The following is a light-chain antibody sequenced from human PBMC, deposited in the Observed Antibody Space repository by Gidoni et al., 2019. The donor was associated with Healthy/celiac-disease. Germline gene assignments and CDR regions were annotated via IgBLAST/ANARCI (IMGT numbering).Light chain of an antibody. Sequence: YELTQPPSLSVSPGQTASITCSVDKLGDKYACWYQQKPGQSPVLVIYQDSKRPSGIPERFSGSNSGNTATLTISGTQAMDEADYYCQAWDSSSVVFGGGTKLTVL. V-gene: IGLV3-1*01. J-gene: IGLJ2*01. CDR2: QDS. CDR1: KLGDKY. CDR3: QAWDSSSVV.